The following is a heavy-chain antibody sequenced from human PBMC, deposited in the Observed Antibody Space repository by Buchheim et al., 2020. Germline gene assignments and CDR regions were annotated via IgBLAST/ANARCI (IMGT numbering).Heavy chain of an antibody. Sequence: QVQLVESGGGVVQPGRSLRLSCAASGFTFSSYGMHWVRQAPGKGLEWVAVIWYDGSNKYYADSVKGRFTISRENSKNTLSLQMNSLRAEDTAVYYCARDIYCSSTSCYWALDYWGQGTL. D-gene: IGHD2-2*01. CDR3: ARDIYCSSTSCYWALDY. CDR2: IWYDGSNK. J-gene: IGHJ4*02. CDR1: GFTFSSYG. V-gene: IGHV3-33*01.